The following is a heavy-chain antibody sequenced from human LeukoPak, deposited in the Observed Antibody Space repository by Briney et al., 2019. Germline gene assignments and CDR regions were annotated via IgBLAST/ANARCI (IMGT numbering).Heavy chain of an antibody. CDR2: IYYSGST. V-gene: IGHV4-39*07. J-gene: IGHJ6*03. CDR1: GGSISSSSYY. CDR3: ARAPNYDFWSGYMDV. Sequence: SETLSLTCTVSGGSISSSSYYWGWIHQPPGKGLECIGSIYYSGSTYYNPSLKSRVTTSVDTSKNQFSLKLSSVTAADTAVYYCARAPNYDFWSGYMDVWGKGTTVTVSS. D-gene: IGHD3-3*01.